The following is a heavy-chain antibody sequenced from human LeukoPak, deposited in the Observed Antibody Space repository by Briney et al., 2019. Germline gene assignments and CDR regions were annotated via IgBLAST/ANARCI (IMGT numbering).Heavy chain of an antibody. J-gene: IGHJ6*03. D-gene: IGHD2-21*02. Sequence: PSETLSLTCSVSGASISSDYWSWIRQPPGKGLEWIGNIYSSETTKYNPSLRSRATISGDTSKSQFSLKLSSVTAADTAVYYCARHFPYCGGDCPYYYMDVWGKGTTVTVSS. CDR3: ARHFPYCGGDCPYYYMDV. CDR1: GASISSDY. CDR2: IYSSETT. V-gene: IGHV4-4*09.